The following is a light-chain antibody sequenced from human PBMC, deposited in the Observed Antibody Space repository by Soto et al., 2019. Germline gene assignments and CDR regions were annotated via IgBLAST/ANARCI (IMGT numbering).Light chain of an antibody. CDR2: KAS. CDR3: QQYNSYPLT. V-gene: IGKV1-5*03. CDR1: QTISSW. Sequence: IQMTQSPSTLSASVGDRVTITCRASQTISSWLAWYQQKPGKAPKFLIYKASRLESGVPSRFSGSGSGTEFTLTISSRQPDDFATYYCQQYNSYPLTFGGGTKVEIK. J-gene: IGKJ4*01.